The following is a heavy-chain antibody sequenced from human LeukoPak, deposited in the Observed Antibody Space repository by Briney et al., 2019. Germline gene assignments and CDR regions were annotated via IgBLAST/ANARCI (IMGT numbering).Heavy chain of an antibody. CDR1: GFTFSSYS. V-gene: IGHV3-21*01. D-gene: IGHD3-10*01. CDR2: ISSSSSYI. Sequence: KAGGSLRLSCAASGFTFSSYSMNWVRQAPGKGLEWVSSISSSSSYIYYADSVKGRFTISRDNAKNSLYLQMNSLRAEDTAVYYCARDPDYYGSGSYYNHYFDYWGQGTLVTVSS. CDR3: ARDPDYYGSGSYYNHYFDY. J-gene: IGHJ4*02.